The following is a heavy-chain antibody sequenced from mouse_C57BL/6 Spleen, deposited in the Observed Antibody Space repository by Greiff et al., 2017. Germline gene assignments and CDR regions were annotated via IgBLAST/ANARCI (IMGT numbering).Heavy chain of an antibody. CDR2: IDPETGGT. D-gene: IGHD1-1*01. Sequence: VQLVESGAELVRPGASVTLSCKASGYTFTDYEMHWVKQTPVHGLEWIGAIDPETGGTAYNQKFKGKAILTADKSSSTAYMELRSLTSEDSAVYYCKVYGSSFDYWGQGTTLTVSS. CDR3: KVYGSSFDY. V-gene: IGHV1-15*01. J-gene: IGHJ2*01. CDR1: GYTFTDYE.